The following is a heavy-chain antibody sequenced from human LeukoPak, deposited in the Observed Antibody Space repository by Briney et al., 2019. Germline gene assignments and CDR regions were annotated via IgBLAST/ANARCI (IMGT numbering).Heavy chain of an antibody. Sequence: ASGKVSCKASGYTFTSYYMHWVRQAPGQGLEWRGIINPSGGSTSYAQKFQGRVTMTRDTSPSTVYMELSSLRSEDTAVYYCARERTCSSTSCYFRWFDPWGQGTLVTVSS. J-gene: IGHJ5*02. V-gene: IGHV1-46*01. CDR3: ARERTCSSTSCYFRWFDP. CDR1: GYTFTSYY. D-gene: IGHD2-2*01. CDR2: INPSGGST.